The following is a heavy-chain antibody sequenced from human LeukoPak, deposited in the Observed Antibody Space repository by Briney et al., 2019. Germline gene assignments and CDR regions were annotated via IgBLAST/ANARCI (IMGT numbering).Heavy chain of an antibody. J-gene: IGHJ6*02. D-gene: IGHD3-3*01. Sequence: GGSLRLSCAASGFTFSDYYMSWIRQAPGKGLEWVSYISSSGSTIYYADSVKGRFTISRDNAKNSLYLQMNSLRAEDTAVYYCARALRFLEWLPGDYYYYGMDVWGQGTTVTVSS. CDR2: ISSSGSTI. CDR1: GFTFSDYY. CDR3: ARALRFLEWLPGDYYYYGMDV. V-gene: IGHV3-11*01.